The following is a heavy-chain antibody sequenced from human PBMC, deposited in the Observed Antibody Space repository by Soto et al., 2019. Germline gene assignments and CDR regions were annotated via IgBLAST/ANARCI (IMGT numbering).Heavy chain of an antibody. CDR3: ARPTTLEAFDT. Sequence: PGESLKISCNDSGYNFNSYWIGWVRQMPGKGLEWMGIIFPGDSDIRYSPSFQGQVTISADKSISTAYLQWNSLKASDTAMYYCARPTTLEAFDTLGLEKIVTISS. J-gene: IGHJ3*02. CDR2: IFPGDSDI. CDR1: GYNFNSYW. D-gene: IGHD1-1*01. V-gene: IGHV5-51*01.